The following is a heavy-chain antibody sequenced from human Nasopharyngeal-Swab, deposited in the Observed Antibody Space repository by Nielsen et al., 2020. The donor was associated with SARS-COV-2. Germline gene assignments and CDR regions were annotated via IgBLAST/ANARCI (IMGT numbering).Heavy chain of an antibody. J-gene: IGHJ4*02. D-gene: IGHD2/OR15-2a*01. Sequence: GESLKISCAASGFTFSSYSMNWVRQAPGKGLEWVSSISSSSSYIYYADSVKGRFTISRDNAKNALDLQMNSLRAEDTAVYYFSIYPIDYWGQGTLVTVSS. CDR3: SIYPIDY. V-gene: IGHV3-21*01. CDR1: GFTFSSYS. CDR2: ISSSSSYI.